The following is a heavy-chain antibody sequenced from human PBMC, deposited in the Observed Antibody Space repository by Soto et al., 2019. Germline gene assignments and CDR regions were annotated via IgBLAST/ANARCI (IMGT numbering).Heavy chain of an antibody. D-gene: IGHD6-13*01. J-gene: IGHJ5*02. CDR1: GYTFTSYD. CDR3: ARVYEAAGTTGDWFDP. V-gene: IGHV1-8*01. CDR2: MNPNSGNT. Sequence: QVQLVQSGAEVKKPGASVKVSCKASGYTFTSYDINWVRQATGQGLEWMGWMNPNSGNTGYAQKFQGRVTMTRNTSISTAYMELSSLRSEDTAVYYCARVYEAAGTTGDWFDPWGQGTLVTVSS.